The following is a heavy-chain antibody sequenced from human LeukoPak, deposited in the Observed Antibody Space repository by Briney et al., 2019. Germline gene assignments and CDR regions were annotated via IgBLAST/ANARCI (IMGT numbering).Heavy chain of an antibody. Sequence: QSGGSLRLSCAASGFTFSSYWMSWVRQAPGKGLEWVANIKQDGSEKYYVDSVRGRFTISRDNAKNSLYLHMNSLRGEDTAVYYCARVHHSSSWGTDDCWGQGTLVTVSS. V-gene: IGHV3-7*01. CDR3: ARVHHSSSWGTDDC. J-gene: IGHJ4*02. CDR2: IKQDGSEK. CDR1: GFTFSSYW. D-gene: IGHD6-13*01.